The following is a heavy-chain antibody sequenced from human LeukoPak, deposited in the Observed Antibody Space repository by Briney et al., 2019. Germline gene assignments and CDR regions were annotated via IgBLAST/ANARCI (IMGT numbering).Heavy chain of an antibody. CDR3: ARDFAYCGGDCHDAFDI. CDR1: GYTFTSYG. CDR2: ISAYNGNT. Sequence: ASVKVSCKASGYTFTSYGISWVRQAPGQGLEWMGWISAYNGNTNYAQKFQGRVTMTTDTSTSTAYMELRRLRSDDTAVYYCARDFAYCGGDCHDAFDIWGQGTMVTVSS. J-gene: IGHJ3*02. V-gene: IGHV1-18*01. D-gene: IGHD2-21*02.